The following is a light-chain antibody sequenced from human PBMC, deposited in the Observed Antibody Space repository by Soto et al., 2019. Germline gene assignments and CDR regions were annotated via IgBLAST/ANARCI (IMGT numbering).Light chain of an antibody. CDR1: QSVSSN. CDR2: SAS. V-gene: IGKV3-15*01. Sequence: ETVLTQSPAILSVSPGERATLSCRASQSVSSNLAWYQQRPGQAPRLLIYSASTRATGIPPRFSGRGSGTDFTLIISSLQSEDSEVYYCQQYDHWPPYIFGQGTKLEIK. CDR3: QQYDHWPPYI. J-gene: IGKJ2*01.